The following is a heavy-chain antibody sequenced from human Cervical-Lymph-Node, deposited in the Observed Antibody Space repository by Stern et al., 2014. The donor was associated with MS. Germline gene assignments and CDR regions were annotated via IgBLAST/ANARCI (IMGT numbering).Heavy chain of an antibody. CDR2: FHSGVST. Sequence: EMQLVESGGGLVQPGGSLRLSCAASGFSISTNYVSWIRQAPGKGLEWVSIFHSGVSTYYADSVKGRFTISRDTFNNTLYLQMNSLRAEDTAVYYCARSTYYDFWSGYPFDDWGQGTLVTVSS. J-gene: IGHJ4*02. D-gene: IGHD3-3*01. V-gene: IGHV3-53*01. CDR3: ARSTYYDFWSGYPFDD. CDR1: GFSISTNY.